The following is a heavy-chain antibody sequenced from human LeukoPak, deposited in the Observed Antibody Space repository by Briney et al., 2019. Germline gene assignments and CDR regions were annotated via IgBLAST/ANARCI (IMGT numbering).Heavy chain of an antibody. J-gene: IGHJ4*02. CDR1: GGSISSSSYY. Sequence: PSETLSLTCTVSGGSISSSSYYWGWIRQPPGKGLEWIGNIYYSGSTYYNPSLKSRVTLSVDTSKNQFSLKLSSVTAADTAVYYCATLTMVRGIIDWGQGTLVTVSS. V-gene: IGHV4-39*07. D-gene: IGHD3-10*01. CDR2: IYYSGST. CDR3: ATLTMVRGIID.